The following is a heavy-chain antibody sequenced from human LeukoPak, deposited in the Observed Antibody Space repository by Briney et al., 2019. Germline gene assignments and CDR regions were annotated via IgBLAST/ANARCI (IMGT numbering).Heavy chain of an antibody. CDR2: IYYSGST. CDR1: GGSISSYY. V-gene: IGHV4-59*01. J-gene: IGHJ4*02. D-gene: IGHD2-21*02. CDR3: ARAPYCGGDCYFYFDY. Sequence: SETLSLTCTVSGGSISSYYWSWIRQPPGKGLEWIGYIYYSGSTNYNPSLKSRVTISVDTSKNRFSLKLSSVTAADTAVYYCARAPYCGGDCYFYFDYWGQGTLVTVSS.